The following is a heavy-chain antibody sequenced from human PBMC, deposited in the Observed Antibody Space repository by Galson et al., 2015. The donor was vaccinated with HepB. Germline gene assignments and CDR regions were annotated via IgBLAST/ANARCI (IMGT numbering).Heavy chain of an antibody. V-gene: IGHV6-1*01. D-gene: IGHD3-22*01. CDR2: TYYRSKWYN. CDR1: GDSVSNNYAA. J-gene: IGHJ4*02. Sequence: CAISGDSVSNNYAAWNWIRQSPSRGLKWLGRTYYRSKWYNDYANSVKSRVTINSDTSKNQFSLHLKSVTPDDTAVYYCAREIHKYFYDSSGYDYWGQGSLVTVSS. CDR3: AREIHKYFYDSSGYDY.